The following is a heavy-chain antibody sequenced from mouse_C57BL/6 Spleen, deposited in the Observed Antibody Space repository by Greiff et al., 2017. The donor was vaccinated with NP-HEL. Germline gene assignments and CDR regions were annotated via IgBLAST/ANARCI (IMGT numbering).Heavy chain of an antibody. CDR1: GYSFTDYN. D-gene: IGHD1-1*01. CDR3: ERTITSVVATDYAMDY. Sequence: EVQLQQSGPELVKPGASVKISCKASGYSFTDYNMNWVKQSNGKSLEWIGVINPNYGTTSYNQKFKGKATLTVDQSSSTAYMQLNSRTSEDSAVYYGERTITSVVATDYAMDYWGQGTSVTVSS. CDR2: INPNYGTT. J-gene: IGHJ4*01. V-gene: IGHV1-39*01.